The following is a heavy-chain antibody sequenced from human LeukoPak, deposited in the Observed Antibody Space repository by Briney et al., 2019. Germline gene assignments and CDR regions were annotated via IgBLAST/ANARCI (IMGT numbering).Heavy chain of an antibody. Sequence: SETLSLTCTVSGGSMRNYYWSWIRQPPGKGLEWIGYISGSGSTDYNPSLKSRVSISVDTSTNQFSLNLNSVTAADTAMYFCAKEWTGSGERFDPWGQGTLVTVSS. V-gene: IGHV4-4*08. CDR3: AKEWTGSGERFDP. CDR1: GGSMRNYY. D-gene: IGHD3-10*01. CDR2: ISGSGST. J-gene: IGHJ5*02.